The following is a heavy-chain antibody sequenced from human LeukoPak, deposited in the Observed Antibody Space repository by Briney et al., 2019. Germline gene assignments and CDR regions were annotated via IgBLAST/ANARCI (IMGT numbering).Heavy chain of an antibody. V-gene: IGHV4-39*01. D-gene: IGHD3-10*01. Sequence: PSETLSLTCTVSGGSISSSSYYWGWLRQPPGKGLEWIGSIYYSGSTYYNPSLKSRVTISVDTSKNQFSLKLSSVTAADTAVYYCARHKVRGGLYWGQGTLVTVSS. CDR3: ARHKVRGGLY. CDR1: GGSISSSSYY. J-gene: IGHJ4*02. CDR2: IYYSGST.